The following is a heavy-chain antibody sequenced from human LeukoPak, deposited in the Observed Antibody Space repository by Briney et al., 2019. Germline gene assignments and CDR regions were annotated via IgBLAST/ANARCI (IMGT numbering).Heavy chain of an antibody. J-gene: IGHJ4*02. V-gene: IGHV3-66*04. CDR2: IYSGGST. D-gene: IGHD1-26*01. Sequence: GGSLRLSCAASGFTVSSNYMSWVRQAPGKGLEWVSVIYSGGSTYYADSVKGRFTISRDNSKNTLYLQMNSLRAEDTAVYYCARLGAGYYFDYWGQGTLVTVSS. CDR1: GFTVSSNY. CDR3: ARLGAGYYFDY.